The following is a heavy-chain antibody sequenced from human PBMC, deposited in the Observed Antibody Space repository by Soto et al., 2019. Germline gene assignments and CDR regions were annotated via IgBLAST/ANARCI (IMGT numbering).Heavy chain of an antibody. Sequence: GGSLRLSCTTSGFTFNTYGMHWVRQAPGKGLEWVAIIWYDGSNKYYADSVKGRFTISRDNSKNTRYLQMNSLRAEDTAVYDYARGVGCSGTNSPFDYGGQEPVVPVSS. CDR2: IWYDGSNK. D-gene: IGHD2-2*01. CDR3: ARGVGCSGTNSPFDY. V-gene: IGHV3-33*08. CDR1: GFTFNTYG. J-gene: IGHJ4*02.